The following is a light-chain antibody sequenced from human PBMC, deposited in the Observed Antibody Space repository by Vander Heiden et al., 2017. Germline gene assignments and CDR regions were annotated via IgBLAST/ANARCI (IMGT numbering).Light chain of an antibody. V-gene: IGLV3-19*01. J-gene: IGLJ2*01. CDR2: GKN. CDR1: SLRSYY. CDR3: NARDSSSHYHVV. Sequence: DTGVSVALGQTVRITCQGDSLRSYYGTWYQQRPGQSPALVIYGKNNRPSGIPDRFSGSSSGNTASLTITGAQAEDEADYYCNARDSSSHYHVVFGGGTKLTVL.